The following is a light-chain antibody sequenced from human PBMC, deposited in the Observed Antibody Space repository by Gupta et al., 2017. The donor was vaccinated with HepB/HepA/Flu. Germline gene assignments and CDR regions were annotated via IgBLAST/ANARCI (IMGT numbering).Light chain of an antibody. CDR3: QQYGSSPLT. CDR1: QSVSSSY. V-gene: IGKV3-20*01. CDR2: GAS. J-gene: IGKJ4*01. Sequence: QSRVPLRFSPVERATLSCRASQSVSSSYLAWYQQKPGQAPRLLIYGASSRATGIPDRFSGSGSGTDFTLTISRLEPEDFAVYYCQQYGSSPLTFGGGTKVEIK.